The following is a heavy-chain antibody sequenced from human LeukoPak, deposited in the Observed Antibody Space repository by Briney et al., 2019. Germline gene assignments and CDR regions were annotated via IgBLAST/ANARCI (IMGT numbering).Heavy chain of an antibody. Sequence: RASVKVSCKASGYTFTGYYMHWVRQAPGQGLEWMGWINPNSGGTNYAQKFQGRVTMTRDTSISTAYLQWSSLKASDTAMYYCARRRDLYSGSYYPFDYWGQGTLVTVSS. V-gene: IGHV1-2*02. D-gene: IGHD1-26*01. CDR3: ARRRDLYSGSYYPFDY. CDR2: INPNSGGT. J-gene: IGHJ4*02. CDR1: GYTFTGYY.